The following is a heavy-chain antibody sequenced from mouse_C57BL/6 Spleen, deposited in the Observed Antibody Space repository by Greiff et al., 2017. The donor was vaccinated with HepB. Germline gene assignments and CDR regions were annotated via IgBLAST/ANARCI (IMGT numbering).Heavy chain of an antibody. CDR2: IDPEDGET. CDR3: ARTTVVAKEFDY. CDR1: GFNIKDYY. V-gene: IGHV14-2*01. Sequence: EVKLVESGAELVKPGASVKLSCTASGFNIKDYYMHWVKQRTEQGLEWIGRIDPEDGETKYAPKFQSKATITADTSSNTAYLQLSSLTSEDTAVYYCARTTVVAKEFDYWGQGTTLTVSS. J-gene: IGHJ2*01. D-gene: IGHD1-1*01.